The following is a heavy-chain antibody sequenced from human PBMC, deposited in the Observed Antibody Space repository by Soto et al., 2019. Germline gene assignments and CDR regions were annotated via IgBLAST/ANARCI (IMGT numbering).Heavy chain of an antibody. CDR1: GFTFSSYA. CDR3: ARVQRPVLRFLEWLLSAFDI. CDR2: ISYDGSNK. J-gene: IGHJ3*02. D-gene: IGHD3-3*01. V-gene: IGHV3-30-3*01. Sequence: PGGSLRLSCAASGFTFSSYAMHWVRQAPGKGLEWVAVISYDGSNKYYADSVKGRFTISRDNSKNTLYLQMNSLRAEDTAVYYCARVQRPVLRFLEWLLSAFDIWGQGTMVTVS.